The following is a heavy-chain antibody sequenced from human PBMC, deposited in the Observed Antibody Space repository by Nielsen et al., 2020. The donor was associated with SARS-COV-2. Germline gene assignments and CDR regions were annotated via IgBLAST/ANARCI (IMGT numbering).Heavy chain of an antibody. J-gene: IGHJ5*02. D-gene: IGHD3-3*01. V-gene: IGHV4-39*01. CDR3: ARLSTAKQVTIFGIIPPTFDP. Sequence: SETLSLTCTVYGGSFSGYHWAWIRQSPGKGLEWIGSVYYSGSTYYNPSLKTRVTISEDSSKNKFSLNLASVTAADTAVYYCARLSTAKQVTIFGIIPPTFDPWGQGILVTVSS. CDR2: VYYSGST. CDR1: GGSFSGYH.